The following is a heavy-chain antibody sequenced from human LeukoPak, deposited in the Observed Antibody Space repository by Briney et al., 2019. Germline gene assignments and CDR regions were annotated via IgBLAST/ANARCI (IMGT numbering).Heavy chain of an antibody. J-gene: IGHJ5*02. D-gene: IGHD2-8*01. CDR3: AREYVYCTNGVCFNWFDP. CDR2: ISAYNSHT. V-gene: IGHV1-18*01. CDR1: GYTFTTYG. Sequence: GASVKVSCKASGYTFTTYGINWVRQAPGQGLEWMGWISAYNSHTNYAQRLQGRVTMTTDTSTSTAYMELRSLRSDDTAVYYCAREYVYCTNGVCFNWFDPWGQGTLVTVSS.